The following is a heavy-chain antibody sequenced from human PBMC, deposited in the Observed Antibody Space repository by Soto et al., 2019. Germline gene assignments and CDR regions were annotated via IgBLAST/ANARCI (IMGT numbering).Heavy chain of an antibody. V-gene: IGHV3-53*01. CDR2: IYSAGST. D-gene: IGHD5-18*01. CDR1: GLTVSSSY. J-gene: IGHJ4*02. CDR3: ARGSAPEYSRAIFFDI. Sequence: GGSLRLSCAASGLTVSSSYMSWVRQAPGKGLQWVSVIYSAGSTYNTNTVKGRFTISRDISTNMVYLQMSSLTDEETAVYYCARGSAPEYSRAIFFDIWGQGALVTVSS.